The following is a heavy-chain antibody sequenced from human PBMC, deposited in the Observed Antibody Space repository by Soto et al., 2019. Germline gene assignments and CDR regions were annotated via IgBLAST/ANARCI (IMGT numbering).Heavy chain of an antibody. J-gene: IGHJ2*01. CDR1: GGSISSGGYY. V-gene: IGHV4-31*03. D-gene: IGHD2-15*01. Sequence: SETLSLTCTVSGGSISSGGYYWSWIRQHPGKGLEWIGYTYYSGSTYYNPSLKSRVTISVDTSKNQFSLKLSSVTAADTAVYYCARRSGGYCSGGSCYSDVYWYFDLWGRGTLVTVSS. CDR3: ARRSGGYCSGGSCYSDVYWYFDL. CDR2: TYYSGST.